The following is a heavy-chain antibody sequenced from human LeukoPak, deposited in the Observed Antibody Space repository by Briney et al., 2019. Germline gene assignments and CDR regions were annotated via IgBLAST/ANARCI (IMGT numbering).Heavy chain of an antibody. V-gene: IGHV3-66*01. D-gene: IGHD2-2*01. J-gene: IGHJ4*02. CDR2: IYSGGST. CDR3: AREYCSSTSCYSDY. Sequence: PGGSLRLSCAASGFTVSSNYMSWVRQAPGKGLEWVSVIYSGGSTYYADSVKGRFTISRDNSKNTLYLQMNSLRAEDTAVYYCAREYCSSTSCYSDYWGQGTLATVSS. CDR1: GFTVSSNY.